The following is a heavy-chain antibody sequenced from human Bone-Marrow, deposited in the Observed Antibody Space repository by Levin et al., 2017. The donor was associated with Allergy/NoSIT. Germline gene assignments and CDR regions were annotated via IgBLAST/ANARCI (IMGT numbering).Heavy chain of an antibody. J-gene: IGHJ5*01. CDR2: IDWDNDK. D-gene: IGHD4-11*01. Sequence: ESGPTLVKPTQTLTLTCTFSGFSLTTRAMRVNWIRQPPGKALEWLARIDWDNDKFYSTSLKTRLTISKDTSKNQVVLTMTNMDPVDTATYYCARSAVYPDDYSTNWFDSWGQGTLVTVSS. V-gene: IGHV2-70*04. CDR1: GFSLTTRAMR. CDR3: ARSAVYPDDYSTNWFDS.